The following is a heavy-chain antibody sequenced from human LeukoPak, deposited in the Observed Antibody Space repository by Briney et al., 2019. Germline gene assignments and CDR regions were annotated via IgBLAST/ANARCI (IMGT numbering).Heavy chain of an antibody. V-gene: IGHV3-74*01. J-gene: IGHJ5*02. D-gene: IGHD1-26*01. CDR2: INTDGGTT. CDR3: ARVASGSWNWFDP. Sequence: GGSLRLSCAASGFTFSSYWMHWVRQAPGKGLVGVSRINTDGGTTTYADSVKGRFTISRDNAKNTLYLQMSSLRAEDTAVYYCARVASGSWNWFDPWGQGTLVTVSS. CDR1: GFTFSSYW.